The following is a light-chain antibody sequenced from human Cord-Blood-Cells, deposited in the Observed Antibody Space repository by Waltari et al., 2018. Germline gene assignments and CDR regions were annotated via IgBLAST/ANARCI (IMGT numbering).Light chain of an antibody. Sequence: EIVLTQSPATPSLSPGERATLSCRASQRVSSYLAWYQQKPGQAPGLLIYYASNRATGIPARFSGGGSETDFTLTISSREPEDCAVYYCQQRSNWWTFGQGTKVEIK. J-gene: IGKJ1*01. V-gene: IGKV3-11*01. CDR2: YAS. CDR3: QQRSNWWT. CDR1: QRVSSY.